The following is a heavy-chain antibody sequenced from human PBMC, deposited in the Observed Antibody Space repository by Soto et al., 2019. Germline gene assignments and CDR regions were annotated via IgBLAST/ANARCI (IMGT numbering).Heavy chain of an antibody. CDR1: GFTFSSYA. V-gene: IGHV3-23*01. D-gene: IGHD2-8*01. J-gene: IGHJ6*02. Sequence: EVQLLESGGGLVQPGGSLRLSCAASGFTFSSYAMSWVRQAPGKGLEWVSAISGSGGSTYYADSVKGRFTISRDNPKNTLYQQRNSLRAEDKAVYYCAKAPNRGHARYGMDVWGQGSTVTVSS. CDR2: ISGSGGST. CDR3: AKAPNRGHARYGMDV.